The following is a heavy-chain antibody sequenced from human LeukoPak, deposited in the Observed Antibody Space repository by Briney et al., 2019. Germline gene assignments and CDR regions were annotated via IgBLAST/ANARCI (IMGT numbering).Heavy chain of an antibody. V-gene: IGHV4-39*01. CDR1: GGSVRIRSYY. CDR3: ARHRALAGALEWFDP. J-gene: IGHJ5*02. CDR2: ISYSGST. Sequence: PSETLSLTCTVSGGSVRIRSYYWGWIRQPPGKGLEWIGTISYSGSTYYNPSLKSRVTLSVDTSKNQFSLKLSSVTATDTAVYYCARHRALAGALEWFDPWGQGTLVTVSS. D-gene: IGHD6-19*01.